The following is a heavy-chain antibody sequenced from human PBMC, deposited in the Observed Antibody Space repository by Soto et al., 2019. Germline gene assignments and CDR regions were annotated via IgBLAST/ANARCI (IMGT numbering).Heavy chain of an antibody. CDR1: GSSFSRGGFY. J-gene: IGHJ5*02. CDR3: ARGEGGCSSTSCYRRAYNWFDP. D-gene: IGHD2-2*01. V-gene: IGHV4-31*11. CDR2: IFSSGST. Sequence: PSEALSLTGAVSGSSFSRGGFYSSWIRQHPGKGLEFIGYIFSSGSTYYNPSLKSRVTISVDTSKNQFSLKLSSVTAADTAVYYCARGEGGCSSTSCYRRAYNWFDPWGQGTLVTVSS.